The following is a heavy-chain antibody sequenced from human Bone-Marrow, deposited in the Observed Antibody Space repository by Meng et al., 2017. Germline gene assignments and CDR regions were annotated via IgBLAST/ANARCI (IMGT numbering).Heavy chain of an antibody. Sequence: GESLKISCAASGFTSSYAWMSWVRQAPGKGLEWVGFIRSKAYGGTTEYAASVKGRFTISRDDSKSIAYLQMNSLKTEDTAVYYCTKTRHIVVVTEYYFDYWGQGTLVTVSS. J-gene: IGHJ4*02. CDR1: GFTSSYAW. V-gene: IGHV3-49*02. CDR3: TKTRHIVVVTEYYFDY. D-gene: IGHD2-21*02. CDR2: IRSKAYGGTT.